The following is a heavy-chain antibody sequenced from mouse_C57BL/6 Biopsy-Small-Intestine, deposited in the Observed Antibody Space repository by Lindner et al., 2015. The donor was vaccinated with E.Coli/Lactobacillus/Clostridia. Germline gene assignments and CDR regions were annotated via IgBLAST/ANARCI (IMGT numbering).Heavy chain of an antibody. J-gene: IGHJ4*01. V-gene: IGHV14-4*01. D-gene: IGHD2-4*01. CDR3: TAYPSMDYDDAMDY. CDR2: IDPENGDT. Sequence: LQESGAELVRPGASVKLSCTASGFNIKDDYMHWVKQRPEQGLEWIGWIDPENGDTEYASKFQGKATITADTSSNTAYLQLSSLTSEDTAVYYCTAYPSMDYDDAMDYWGQGTSVTVSS. CDR1: GFNIKDDY.